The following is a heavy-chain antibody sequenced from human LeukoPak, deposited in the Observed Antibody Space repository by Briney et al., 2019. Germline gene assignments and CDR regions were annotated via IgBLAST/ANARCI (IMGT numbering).Heavy chain of an antibody. CDR1: GDSISSSSHY. V-gene: IGHV4-39*07. Sequence: SETLSLTCTVSGDSISSSSHYWGWVRQSPGKGLEWIGNMYYSGSTNYNPSLKSRVTISVDTSKNQFSLKLSSVTAADTAVYYCARGTWFDPWGQGTLVTVSS. J-gene: IGHJ5*02. CDR3: ARGTWFDP. CDR2: MYYSGST.